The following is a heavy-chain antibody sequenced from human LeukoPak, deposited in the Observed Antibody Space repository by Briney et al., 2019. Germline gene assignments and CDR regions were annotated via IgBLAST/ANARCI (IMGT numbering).Heavy chain of an antibody. J-gene: IGHJ4*02. CDR3: AKRGVVIRVILVGFHKEAYYFDS. CDR1: GITLSNYG. D-gene: IGHD3-10*01. V-gene: IGHV3-23*01. Sequence: GGSLRLSCAVSGITLSNYGMSWVRQAPGKGLEWVAGISGSGGGTTYADSVKGRFTISRDNSKNTLYLQMNSLRAEDTAVYFCAKRGVVIRVILVGFHKEAYYFDSWGQGALVAVSS. CDR2: ISGSGGGT.